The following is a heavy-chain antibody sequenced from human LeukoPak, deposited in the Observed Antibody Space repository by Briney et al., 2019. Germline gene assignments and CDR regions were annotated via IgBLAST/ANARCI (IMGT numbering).Heavy chain of an antibody. D-gene: IGHD3-22*01. CDR3: ARNHYYDSSGYYYYYYYMDV. CDR1: GFTVSSNY. V-gene: IGHV3-53*01. CDR2: IYSGGST. J-gene: IGHJ6*03. Sequence: GGSLRLSCAACGFTVSSNYMSWVRQAPGKGLEWVSVIYSGGSTYHADSVKGRFTISRDNSKNTLYLQMNSLRAEDTAVYYCARNHYYDSSGYYYYYYYMDVWGKGTTVTVSS.